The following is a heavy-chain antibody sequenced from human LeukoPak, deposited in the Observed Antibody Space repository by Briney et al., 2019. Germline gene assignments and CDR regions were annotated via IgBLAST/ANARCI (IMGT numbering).Heavy chain of an antibody. CDR1: GYTLTELS. Sequence: GASVKVSCKVSGYTLTELSMHWVRQAPGKGLEWMGGFDPEDGETIYAQKFQGRVTMTEDTSTDTAYMELSSLRSEDTAVYYCATPIGLGRYYQHWGQGTLVTVYS. CDR2: FDPEDGET. CDR3: ATPIGLGRYYQH. D-gene: IGHD2-15*01. J-gene: IGHJ4*02. V-gene: IGHV1-24*01.